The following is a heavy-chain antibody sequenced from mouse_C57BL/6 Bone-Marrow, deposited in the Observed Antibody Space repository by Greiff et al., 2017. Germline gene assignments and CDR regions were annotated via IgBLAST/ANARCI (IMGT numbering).Heavy chain of an antibody. CDR2: IWSGGST. CDR3: ARNYDGFPWFAY. V-gene: IGHV2-2*01. D-gene: IGHD2-3*01. CDR1: GFSLTSYG. Sequence: VKVEESGPGLVQPSQSLSITCTVSGFSLTSYGVHWVRQSPGKGLEWLGVIWSGGSTDYNAAFISRLSISKDNSKSQVFFKMNSLQADDTAIYCCARNYDGFPWFAYWGQGTLVTVSA. J-gene: IGHJ3*01.